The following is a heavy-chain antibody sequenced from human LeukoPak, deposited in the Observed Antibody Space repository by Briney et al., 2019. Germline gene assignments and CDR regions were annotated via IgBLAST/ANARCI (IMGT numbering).Heavy chain of an antibody. V-gene: IGHV4-39*01. Sequence: PSETLSLTCTVSGGSISSSSYYWGWIRQPPGKGLEWIGSIYYSGSTYYNPSLKGRVTISVDTSKNQFSLKLSSVTAADTAMYYCARQADFWSGYSTRGAFDIWGQGTMVTVSS. CDR3: ARQADFWSGYSTRGAFDI. CDR1: GGSISSSSYY. J-gene: IGHJ3*02. CDR2: IYYSGST. D-gene: IGHD3-3*01.